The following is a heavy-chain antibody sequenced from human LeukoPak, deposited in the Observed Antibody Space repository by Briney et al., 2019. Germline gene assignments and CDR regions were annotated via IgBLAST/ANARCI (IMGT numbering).Heavy chain of an antibody. D-gene: IGHD3-22*01. V-gene: IGHV3-9*01. Sequence: GGSLRLSCAASGFTFDDYAMHCVRQDPGKGQEWVSGISWNSGRIGYADSVKGRFTISRDNAKNSLYLQMNSLRAEDTALYYCAKDISPMIVVVGLDYWGQGTLVTVSS. CDR2: ISWNSGRI. CDR3: AKDISPMIVVVGLDY. CDR1: GFTFDDYA. J-gene: IGHJ4*02.